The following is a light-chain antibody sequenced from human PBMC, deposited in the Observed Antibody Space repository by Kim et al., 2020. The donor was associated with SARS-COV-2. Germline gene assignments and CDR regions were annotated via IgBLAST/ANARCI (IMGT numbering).Light chain of an antibody. V-gene: IGKV3-11*01. CDR1: LSVCGY. CDR2: EAS. CDR3: LQRIDCPNT. J-gene: IGKJ2*01. Sequence: LCPRERDPPSCTGSLSVCGYLSWYQQRPGQTPTLLIYEASKRATGIPARVCGVVFLTHFSLSISGLEPEDFSLYYSLQRIDCPNTFGQGTKVDIK.